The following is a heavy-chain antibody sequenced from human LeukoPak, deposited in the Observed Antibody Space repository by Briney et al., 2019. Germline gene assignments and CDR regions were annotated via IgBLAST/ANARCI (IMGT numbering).Heavy chain of an antibody. D-gene: IGHD6-19*01. J-gene: IGHJ4*02. V-gene: IGHV3-33*06. CDR1: GFTFSSYG. Sequence: PGRSLRLSCAASGFTFSSYGMHWVRQAPGKGLEWGAVIWYDGSNKYYADSVKGRFTISRENSKNTLYLQMSSLRTEDTAIYYCAKDVVPDSGWDLDYWGQGTLVTVSS. CDR2: IWYDGSNK. CDR3: AKDVVPDSGWDLDY.